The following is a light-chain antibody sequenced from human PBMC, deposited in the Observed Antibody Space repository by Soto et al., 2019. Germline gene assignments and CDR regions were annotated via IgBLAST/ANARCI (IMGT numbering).Light chain of an antibody. Sequence: QSVLAQPASVSGSPGQSITIACTGTSSDVGAYDSVSLYQQHPHKAPQLIIYKGTQRPSGVSNRFSGSTSGNAASLTISGLQADDEADYFYCSSAPESTYVCGTGTKVTV. CDR3: CSSAPESTYV. V-gene: IGLV2-23*01. J-gene: IGLJ1*01. CDR1: SSDVGAYDS. CDR2: KGT.